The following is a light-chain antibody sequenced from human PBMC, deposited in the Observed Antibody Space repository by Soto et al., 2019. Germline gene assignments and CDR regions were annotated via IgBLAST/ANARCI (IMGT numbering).Light chain of an antibody. CDR1: SSNIGSNS. CDR2: RSN. J-gene: IGLJ3*02. CDR3: ATCDDSLSGWV. Sequence: QSVLTQPPSASGTPGQRVTISCSGSSSNIGSNSVYWFQHLPGTAPKLLIYRSNQRPSGVPDRFSGSKSGTSASLAISGLRSEDEADYYCATCDDSLSGWVFGGGTKLTVL. V-gene: IGLV1-47*01.